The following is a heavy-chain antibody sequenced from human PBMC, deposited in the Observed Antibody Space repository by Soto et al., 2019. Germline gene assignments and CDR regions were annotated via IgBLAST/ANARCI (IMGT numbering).Heavy chain of an antibody. J-gene: IGHJ3*02. Sequence: GGSLRLSCAASAFTFRSYAMSWVRQAPGKGLEWVSAITASADTTNYADSVKGRFTISRDNAKNSLYLQMNSLRAEDTAVYYCAREKMELRTGTDAFDIWGQGTMVTVSS. V-gene: IGHV3-23*01. D-gene: IGHD1-7*01. CDR1: AFTFRSYA. CDR3: AREKMELRTGTDAFDI. CDR2: ITASADTT.